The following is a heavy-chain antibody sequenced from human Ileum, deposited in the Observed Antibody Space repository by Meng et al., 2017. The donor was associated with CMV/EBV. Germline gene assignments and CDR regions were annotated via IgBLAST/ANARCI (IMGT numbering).Heavy chain of an antibody. D-gene: IGHD1-1*01. CDR3: ASWNFAP. V-gene: IGHV3-23*01. CDR1: GFTFSKFA. CDR2: ITDSGTGT. Sequence: EVELLQVGGGLVQPGGSLRLSCAASGFTFSKFAMKWVRQAPGKGLEWVSSITDSGTGTYYADSVRGRFTISRDNSKATLYLQMNSLRVDDTAIYYCASWNFAPWGQGTLVTVSS. J-gene: IGHJ5*02.